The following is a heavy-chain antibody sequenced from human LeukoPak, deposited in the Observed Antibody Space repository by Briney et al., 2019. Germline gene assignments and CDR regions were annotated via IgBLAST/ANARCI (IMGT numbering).Heavy chain of an antibody. Sequence: GGSPRLSCAASGFTFSSYSMNWVRQAPGKGLEWVSSISSSSSYIYYADSVKGRFTISRDNAKNSLYLQMNSLRAEDTAVYYCARDVYSSSWYYYYMDVWGKGTTVTVSS. J-gene: IGHJ6*03. CDR1: GFTFSSYS. CDR2: ISSSSSYI. V-gene: IGHV3-21*01. D-gene: IGHD6-13*01. CDR3: ARDVYSSSWYYYYMDV.